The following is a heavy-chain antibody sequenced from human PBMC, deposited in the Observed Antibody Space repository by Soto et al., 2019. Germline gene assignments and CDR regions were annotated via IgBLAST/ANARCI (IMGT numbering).Heavy chain of an antibody. J-gene: IGHJ3*01. D-gene: IGHD3-3*01. CDR3: AGRSPSSGTSFNDAFDF. CDR2: ISYDGGSK. CDR1: GFTFSSYA. V-gene: IGHV3-30-3*01. Sequence: QVQLVESGGGVVQPGWSLRLSCAASGFTFSSYAMHWVRQAPGKGLEWVAVISYDGGSKTYADSVKGRFTISRDNSKNTLSLQMNSLQGEDTAVSYCAGRSPSSGTSFNDAFDFWGQGTMVTVSS.